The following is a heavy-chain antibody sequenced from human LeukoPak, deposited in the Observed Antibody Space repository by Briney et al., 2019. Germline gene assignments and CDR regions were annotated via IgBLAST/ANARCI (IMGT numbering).Heavy chain of an antibody. CDR1: GYSFTSYW. D-gene: IGHD4-17*01. Sequence: HGESLKISCKGSGYSFTSYWIGWVRQMPGKGLEWMGIIYPDDSDTRYSPSFQGQVTISADESISTAYLQWSSLKASDTAMYYCARPDYGDTHDAFDIWGQGTMVTVSS. V-gene: IGHV5-51*01. CDR3: ARPDYGDTHDAFDI. CDR2: IYPDDSDT. J-gene: IGHJ3*02.